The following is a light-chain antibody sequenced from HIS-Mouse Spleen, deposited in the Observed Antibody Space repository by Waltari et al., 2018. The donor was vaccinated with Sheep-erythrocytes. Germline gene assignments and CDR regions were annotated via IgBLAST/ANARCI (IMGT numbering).Light chain of an antibody. J-gene: IGKJ2*01. Sequence: TQPPSASGSPGQSVTISCRSSQSLVYSDGNTYLNWFQQRPGQSPRRLIYKVSNRDSGVPDRFSGSGSGTDFTLKISRVEAEDVGVYYCMQGTHWLYTFGQGTKLEIK. V-gene: IGKV2-30*01. CDR1: QSLVYSDGNTY. CDR2: KVS. CDR3: MQGTHWLYT.